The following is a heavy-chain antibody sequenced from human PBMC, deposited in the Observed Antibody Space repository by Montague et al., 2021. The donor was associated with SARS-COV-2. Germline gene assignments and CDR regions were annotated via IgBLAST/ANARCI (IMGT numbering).Heavy chain of an antibody. CDR1: GFSLTTSGEA. D-gene: IGHD5-24*01. V-gene: IGHV2-5*01. Sequence: PVLVKPTQTLTLTCNFSGFSLTTSGEAVGWIRQPPGKALEWLALXYWHDNKYYSPSLKKRLTITKDTSKNHVALTLTNMDPVDTATYYCVRSLSRDGYGMDVFDIWGQGTMVTVSS. CDR2: XYWHDNK. CDR3: VRSLSRDGYGMDVFDI. J-gene: IGHJ3*02.